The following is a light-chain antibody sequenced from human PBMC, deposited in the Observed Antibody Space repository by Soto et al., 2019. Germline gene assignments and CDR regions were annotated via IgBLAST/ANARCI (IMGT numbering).Light chain of an antibody. CDR2: DAS. CDR1: QDISNY. V-gene: IGKV1-33*01. J-gene: IGKJ4*01. CDR3: QQYDYLLI. Sequence: DIEMTQSPSSLSASVGDRVTITCPASQDISNYLNWYQQKPGKAPKLLIYDASKLETGFSSRFSISGSGTDFTFTNSSLQPEDSATSYCQQYDYLLIFGGGTKVEIK.